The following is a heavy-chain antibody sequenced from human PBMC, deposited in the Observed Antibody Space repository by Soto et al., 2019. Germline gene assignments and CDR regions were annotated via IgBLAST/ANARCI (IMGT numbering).Heavy chain of an antibody. CDR1: GGSISSGDYY. CDR3: ARALGYFDWLFPRGWFDP. D-gene: IGHD3-9*01. V-gene: IGHV4-30-4*01. Sequence: SETLSLTCTVSGGSISSGDYYWSWIRQPPGKGLEWIGYIYYSGSTYYNPSLKSRVTISVDTSKNQFSLKLSSVTAADTAVYYCARALGYFDWLFPRGWFDPWGQGTLVTVSS. J-gene: IGHJ5*02. CDR2: IYYSGST.